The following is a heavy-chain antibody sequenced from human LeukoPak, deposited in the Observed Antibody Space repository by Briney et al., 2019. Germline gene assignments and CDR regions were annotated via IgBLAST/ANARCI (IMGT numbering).Heavy chain of an antibody. D-gene: IGHD1-26*01. CDR3: ARDRRPDIYVLGSGSYYEDYFDY. V-gene: IGHV1-46*01. CDR1: GYTFTSYY. CDR2: INPSGGST. Sequence: ASVKVSCKASGYTFTSYYMHWVRQAPGQGLEWMGIINPSGGSTSYAQKFQGRVTMTRDTSTSTVYMELSSLRSEDTAVYYCARDRRPDIYVLGSGSYYEDYFDYWGQGTLVTVSS. J-gene: IGHJ4*02.